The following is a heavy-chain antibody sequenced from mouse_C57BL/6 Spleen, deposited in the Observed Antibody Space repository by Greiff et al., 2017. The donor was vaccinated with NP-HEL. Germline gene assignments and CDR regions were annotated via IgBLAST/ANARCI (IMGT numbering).Heavy chain of an antibody. J-gene: IGHJ1*03. V-gene: IGHV1-18*01. CDR1: GYTFTDYN. Sequence: EVQLQQSGPELVKPGASVKIPCKASGYTFTDYNMDWVKQSHGKSLEWIGDINPNNGGTNYNQKFKGKATLTVDKSSSTAYMELRSLTSEDTAVYYCARYYGSSYWYFDVWGTGTTVTVSS. CDR2: INPNNGGT. D-gene: IGHD1-1*01. CDR3: ARYYGSSYWYFDV.